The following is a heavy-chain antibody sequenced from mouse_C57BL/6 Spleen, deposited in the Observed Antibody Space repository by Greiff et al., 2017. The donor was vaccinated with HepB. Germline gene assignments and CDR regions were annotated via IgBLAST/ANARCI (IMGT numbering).Heavy chain of an antibody. J-gene: IGHJ2*01. CDR3: ARKGTYYSNYGDY. Sequence: VKLMESGAELVKPGASVKMSCKASGYTFTSYWITWVKQRPGQGLEWIGDIYPGSGSTNYNEKFKSKATLTVDTSSSTAYMQLSSLTSEDSAVYYCARKGTYYSNYGDYWGQGTTLTVSS. CDR2: IYPGSGST. D-gene: IGHD2-5*01. V-gene: IGHV1-55*01. CDR1: GYTFTSYW.